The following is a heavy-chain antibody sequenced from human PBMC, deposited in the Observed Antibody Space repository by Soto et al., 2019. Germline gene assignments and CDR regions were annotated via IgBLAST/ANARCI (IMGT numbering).Heavy chain of an antibody. D-gene: IGHD1-7*01. Sequence: PSETLSLTCTVSGGSISSGDYYWSWIRQPPGKGLEWIGYIYYSGSTYYNPSLKSRVTISVDTSKNQFSLKLSSVTAADTAVYYCARATNWNYVAGWFDPWGQGTLVTVSS. V-gene: IGHV4-30-4*01. J-gene: IGHJ5*02. CDR1: GGSISSGDYY. CDR3: ARATNWNYVAGWFDP. CDR2: IYYSGST.